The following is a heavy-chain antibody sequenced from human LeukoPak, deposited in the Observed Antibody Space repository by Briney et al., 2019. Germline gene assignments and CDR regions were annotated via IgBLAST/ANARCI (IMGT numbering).Heavy chain of an antibody. J-gene: IGHJ6*03. CDR1: GSRFTSYW. D-gene: IGHD1-1*01. V-gene: IGHV5-51*01. Sequence: GGPLKISCKGSGSRFTSYWIGWVRPMPGKGLGWMGIIYPGESDTRYSPAFQGQVTISSDKSISTAYLQWSSLKASDTAMYYCARIAGYYYYYMDVWGKGTTVTVSS. CDR2: IYPGESDT. CDR3: ARIAGYYYYYMDV.